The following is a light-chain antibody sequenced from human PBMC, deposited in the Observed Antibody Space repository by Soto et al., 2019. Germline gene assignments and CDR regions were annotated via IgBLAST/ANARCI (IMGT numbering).Light chain of an antibody. CDR1: QSISTY. CDR2: AAS. V-gene: IGKV1-39*01. J-gene: IGKJ1*01. Sequence: DIQMTQSPSSLSASVGDRVAITCRASQSISTYLNWYQHKPGKAPQFLXYAASSLQSGVPSRFSGSGSGTDFTLTISSLQPEDFATYYCQQSYSNPRTFGQGTKVDIK. CDR3: QQSYSNPRT.